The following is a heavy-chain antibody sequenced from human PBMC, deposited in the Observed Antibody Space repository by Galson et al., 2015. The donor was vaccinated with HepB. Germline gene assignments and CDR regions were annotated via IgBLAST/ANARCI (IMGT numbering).Heavy chain of an antibody. Sequence: SLRLSCAASGFTFSSYGMHWVRQAPGKGLEWVAVISYDGSNKYYADSVKGRFTISRDNSKNTLYLQMNSLRAEDTAVYYCAKVGDGYNLLALDIWGQGTMVTVSS. J-gene: IGHJ3*02. CDR3: AKVGDGYNLLALDI. V-gene: IGHV3-30*18. CDR2: ISYDGSNK. D-gene: IGHD5-24*01. CDR1: GFTFSSYG.